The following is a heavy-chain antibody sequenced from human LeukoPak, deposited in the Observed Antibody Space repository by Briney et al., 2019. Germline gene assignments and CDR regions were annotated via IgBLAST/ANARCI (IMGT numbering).Heavy chain of an antibody. J-gene: IGHJ5*02. CDR1: GDSVSSNSAA. CDR2: TYYRSKWYN. D-gene: IGHD2-2*01. V-gene: IGHV6-1*01. CDR3: ARDLRSSIKRYWFDP. Sequence: SQTLSLTCAISGDSVSSNSAAWNWIRQSPSRGLEWLGRTYYRSKWYNDYAVSVKSRISINPDSSKNHFSLQLNSVTPEDTAVYYCARDLRSSIKRYWFDPWGQGTLVTVSS.